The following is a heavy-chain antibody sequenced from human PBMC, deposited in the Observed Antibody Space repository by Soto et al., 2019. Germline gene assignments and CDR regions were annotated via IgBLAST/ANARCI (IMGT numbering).Heavy chain of an antibody. J-gene: IGHJ4*02. CDR1: GFTFSSYA. CDR2: ISGSGGST. CDR3: AKGITMLVVVIKI. D-gene: IGHD3-22*01. V-gene: IGHV3-23*01. Sequence: DVRLLESGGGLVQPGGSLRLSCAASGFTFSSYAMTWVRQAPGKGLEWVSVISGSGGSTYYADSVKGRFTISRDNSKNMFYLELNSLRAEDTAAYYCAKGITMLVVVIKIWGQGTLVSVSS.